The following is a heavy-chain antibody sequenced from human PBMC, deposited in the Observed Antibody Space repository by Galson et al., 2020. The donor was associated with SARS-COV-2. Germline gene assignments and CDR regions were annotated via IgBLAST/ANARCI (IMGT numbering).Heavy chain of an antibody. V-gene: IGHV4-61*02. CDR1: GGSISSSSSY. D-gene: IGHD1-26*01. J-gene: IGHJ4*02. CDR2: IYTSGST. Sequence: SETLSLTCTVSGGSISSSSSYWNWIRQPAGKGLEWFGRIYTSGSTNYNPSLKSRVTISVDTSKNQFSLKLSSVTAAGTAVYYCARESRWELYFDHWGQGTLVTVSS. CDR3: ARESRWELYFDH.